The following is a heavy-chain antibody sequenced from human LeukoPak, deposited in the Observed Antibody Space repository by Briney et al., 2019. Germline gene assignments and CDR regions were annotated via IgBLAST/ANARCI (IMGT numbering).Heavy chain of an antibody. V-gene: IGHV3-48*01. CDR1: GFTFKNYI. CDR2: IGSSSTST. CDR3: VKEDPSKAFDS. J-gene: IGHJ4*02. Sequence: LPGGSLRLSCAASGFTFKNYIMNWVRQAPGKGLEWISDIGSSSTSTYYADSVKGRFTISRDNVNNSLFLLMNNLRPEDTAVYYCVKEDPSKAFDSWGQGTLVIVSS.